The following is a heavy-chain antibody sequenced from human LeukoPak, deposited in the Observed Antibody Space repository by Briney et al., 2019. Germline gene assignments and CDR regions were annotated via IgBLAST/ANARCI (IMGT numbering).Heavy chain of an antibody. CDR1: GFTFSSYA. J-gene: IGHJ5*02. CDR3: ASTGSYFGPWFDP. D-gene: IGHD1-26*01. CDR2: ISYDGSNK. Sequence: GGSLRLSCAASGFTFSSYAMHWVRQAPGKGLEWVAVISYDGSNKYYADSVKGRFTISRDNSKNTLYLQMNSLRAEDTAVYYCASTGSYFGPWFDPWGQGTLVTVSS. V-gene: IGHV3-30*04.